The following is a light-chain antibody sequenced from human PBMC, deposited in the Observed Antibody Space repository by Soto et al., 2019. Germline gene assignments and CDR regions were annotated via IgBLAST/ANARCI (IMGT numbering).Light chain of an antibody. CDR2: EGS. Sequence: QSALTQPASVSGSPGQSITISCTGTSSDVGSYNLVSWYQQHPGKDPKLMIYEGSKRPSGVSNRFSGSKSGNTASLTISGLQAEDEADDYCCSYAGSSTFVVFGGGTKLTVL. V-gene: IGLV2-23*03. J-gene: IGLJ2*01. CDR3: CSYAGSSTFVV. CDR1: SSDVGSYNL.